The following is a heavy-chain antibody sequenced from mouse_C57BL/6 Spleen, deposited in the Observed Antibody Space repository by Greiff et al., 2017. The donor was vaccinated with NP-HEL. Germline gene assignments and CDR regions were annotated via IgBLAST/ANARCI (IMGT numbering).Heavy chain of an antibody. CDR2: ISSGSSTI. D-gene: IGHD6-1*01. CDR3: ATLSPDAMDY. Sequence: EVQRVESGGGLEKPGGSLKLSCAASGFTFSDYGMHWVRQAPEKGLEWVAYISSGSSTIYYADTVKGRFTISRDNAKNTLFLQMTSLRSEDTAMYYCATLSPDAMDYGGQGTSVTVSS. J-gene: IGHJ4*01. V-gene: IGHV5-17*01. CDR1: GFTFSDYG.